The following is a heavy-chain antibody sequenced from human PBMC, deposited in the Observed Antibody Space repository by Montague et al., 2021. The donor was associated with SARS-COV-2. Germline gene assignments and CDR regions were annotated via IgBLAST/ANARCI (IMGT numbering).Heavy chain of an antibody. CDR3: ARGQVTISGVLIFIPAAGHLDG. CDR2: IYRNGNT. V-gene: IGHV4-38-2*02. J-gene: IGHJ3*01. D-gene: IGHD3-3*01. CDR1: GYSISSGDY. Sequence: SETLSLTCTVSGYSISSGDYWGWIRQPPGKGLEWIGRIYRNGNTYYNPSLKSRVTLSRDTSKNQFSLKLQSVTPADTAVYYCARGQVTISGVLIFIPAAGHLDGWGQGTSVTVSS.